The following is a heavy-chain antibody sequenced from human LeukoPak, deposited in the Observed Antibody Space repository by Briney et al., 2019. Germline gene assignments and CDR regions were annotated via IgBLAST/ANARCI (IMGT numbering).Heavy chain of an antibody. Sequence: GGSLRLSCAASGFIFSSHGMNWVRQAPGKGLEWVSYISSSGSTIYYADSVKGRFTISRDNAKNSLYLQMNSLRAEDTAVYYCAREPDLTTVTQGGDYWGQGTLVTVSS. CDR3: AREPDLTTVTQGGDY. J-gene: IGHJ4*02. D-gene: IGHD4-17*01. CDR2: ISSSGSTI. V-gene: IGHV3-48*04. CDR1: GFIFSSHG.